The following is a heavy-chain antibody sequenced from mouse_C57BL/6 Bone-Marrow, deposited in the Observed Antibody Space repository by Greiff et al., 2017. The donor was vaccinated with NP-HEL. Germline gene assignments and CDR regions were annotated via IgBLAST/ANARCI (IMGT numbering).Heavy chain of an antibody. V-gene: IGHV1-47*01. CDR3: ARQSYGSSYAMDY. CDR2: FHPYNDDT. J-gene: IGHJ4*01. Sequence: VQLQQSGAELVKPGASVKMSCKASGYTFTTYPIEWMKQNHGKSLEWIGNFHPYNDDTKYNEKFKGKATLTVEKSSSTVYFELSRLTSDDSAVYYCARQSYGSSYAMDYWGQGTSVTVSS. CDR1: GYTFTTYP. D-gene: IGHD1-1*01.